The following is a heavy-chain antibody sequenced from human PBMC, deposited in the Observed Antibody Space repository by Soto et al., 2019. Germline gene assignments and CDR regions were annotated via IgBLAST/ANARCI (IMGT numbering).Heavy chain of an antibody. J-gene: IGHJ6*02. CDR1: GGSIYRSGYY. Sequence: PSETLSLTCTVSGGSIYRSGYYWGWIRQPPGRGLEWIGNIDYNGVTYSNPSLKSRVTISRDTSKNQFSLKLTSVTAADTALYYCARHESSGWDPWTTHRYGMDVWGQGTTVTVSS. CDR2: IDYNGVT. CDR3: ARHESSGWDPWTTHRYGMDV. V-gene: IGHV4-39*01. D-gene: IGHD6-19*01.